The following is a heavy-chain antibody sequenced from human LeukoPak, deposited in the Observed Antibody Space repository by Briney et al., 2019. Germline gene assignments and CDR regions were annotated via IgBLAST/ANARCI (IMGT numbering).Heavy chain of an antibody. Sequence: PSETLSLTCTVSGGSISSYYWSWIRQPPGKGLEWIAYISDIGSTNYNPSLKSRVTISVDTSKNQFSLKLSSVTAADTAVYYCASEPRVTATWGQGTLVTVSS. CDR3: ASEPRVTAT. CDR2: ISDIGST. V-gene: IGHV4-59*12. J-gene: IGHJ5*02. CDR1: GGSISSYY. D-gene: IGHD2-21*02.